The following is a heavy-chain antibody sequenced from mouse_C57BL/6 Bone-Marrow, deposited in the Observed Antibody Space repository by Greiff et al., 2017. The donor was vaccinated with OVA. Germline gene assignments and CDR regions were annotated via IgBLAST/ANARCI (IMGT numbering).Heavy chain of an antibody. CDR2: ISNLAYSI. CDR3: ARTDGYFPWFAY. V-gene: IGHV5-15*01. D-gene: IGHD2-3*01. J-gene: IGHJ3*01. CDR1: GFPFSDYG. Sequence: EVMLVESGGGLVQPGGSLKLSCAASGFPFSDYGMAWVRQAPRKGPEWVAFISNLAYSIYYADTVTGRFTIARENAKNTLYLEMSSLRSEDTAMYYCARTDGYFPWFAYWGQGTLVTVSA.